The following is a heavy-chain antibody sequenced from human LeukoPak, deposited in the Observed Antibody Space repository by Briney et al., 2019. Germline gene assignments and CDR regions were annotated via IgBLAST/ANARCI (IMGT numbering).Heavy chain of an antibody. V-gene: IGHV3-23*01. CDR1: GFTFSSYA. CDR3: AKAWRYGDYGPFDY. CDR2: ISGSGGST. Sequence: GGSLRLSCAASGFTFSSYAMSWVRQAPGKGLEWVSAISGSGGSTYYADSVKGRFTISRDNSKNTLYLQMNSLRAENTAVYYCAKAWRYGDYGPFDYWGQGTLVTVSS. D-gene: IGHD4-17*01. J-gene: IGHJ4*02.